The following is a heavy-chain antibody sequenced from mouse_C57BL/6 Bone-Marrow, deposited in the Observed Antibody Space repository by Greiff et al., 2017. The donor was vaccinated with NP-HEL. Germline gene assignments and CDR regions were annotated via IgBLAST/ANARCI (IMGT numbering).Heavy chain of an antibody. D-gene: IGHD2-10*01. V-gene: IGHV1-76*01. Sequence: QVQLQQSGAELVRPGASVKLSCKASGYTFTDYYINWVKQRPGQGLEWIARIYPGSGNTYYNEKFKGKATLTAEKSSSTAYMQLSSLTSEDSAVYFCARGGTYYGNPYWYFDVWGTGTTVTVSS. J-gene: IGHJ1*03. CDR2: IYPGSGNT. CDR1: GYTFTDYY. CDR3: ARGGTYYGNPYWYFDV.